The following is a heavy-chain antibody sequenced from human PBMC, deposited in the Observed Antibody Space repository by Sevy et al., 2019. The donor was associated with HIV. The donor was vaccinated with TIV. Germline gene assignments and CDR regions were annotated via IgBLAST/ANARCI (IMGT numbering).Heavy chain of an antibody. CDR3: ALGYYESSGYSPYYYYYGMDV. CDR1: GFTFSSYA. CDR2: ISGSGGST. J-gene: IGHJ6*02. D-gene: IGHD3-22*01. Sequence: GGSLRLSCAASGFTFSSYAMSWVRQAPGKGLEWVSAISGSGGSTYYADSVKGRFTISRENSKNTLYLQMNSLRAEDTAVYYCALGYYESSGYSPYYYYYGMDVWGQGTTVTVSS. V-gene: IGHV3-23*01.